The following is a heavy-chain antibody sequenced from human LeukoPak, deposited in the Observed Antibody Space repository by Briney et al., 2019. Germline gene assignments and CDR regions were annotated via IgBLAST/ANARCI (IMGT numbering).Heavy chain of an antibody. D-gene: IGHD2-21*01. CDR2: IIPILGIA. V-gene: IGHV1-69*04. Sequence: SVKVSCKASGGTFSSYAISWVRQAPGQGLEWMGRIIPILGIANYAQKFQGRVTITADKSTSTAYMELSSLRSEDTAVYYCATPPGGSGGDDAFDIWGQGTMVTVSS. CDR3: ATPPGGSGGDDAFDI. CDR1: GGTFSSYA. J-gene: IGHJ3*02.